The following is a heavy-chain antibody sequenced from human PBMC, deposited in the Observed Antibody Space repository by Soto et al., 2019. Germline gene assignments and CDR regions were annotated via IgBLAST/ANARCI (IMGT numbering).Heavy chain of an antibody. CDR2: THHSGST. D-gene: IGHD2-21*02. Sequence: QAQLQQWGTGLLKPSETLSLTCAVYGGSLSGNYWGWIRQPPGKGLEWIGETHHSGSTAYNPSLKSRVSISVDTSRKQFYLKLNSVIAADTAVYYCARTTAAIHLNYWRHGTLVTVSS. CDR3: ARTTAAIHLNY. CDR1: GGSLSGNY. V-gene: IGHV4-34*01. J-gene: IGHJ4*01.